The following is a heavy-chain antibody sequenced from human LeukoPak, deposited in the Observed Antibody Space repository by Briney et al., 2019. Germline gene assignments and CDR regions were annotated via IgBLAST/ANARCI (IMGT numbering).Heavy chain of an antibody. CDR2: ISGSGGST. D-gene: IGHD2-15*01. J-gene: IGHJ5*02. CDR1: GFTFSSYA. Sequence: GGSLRLSCAASGFTFSSYAMSWVRQAPGKGLEWVSAISGSGGSTYYADSVKGRFTISRDNSKNTLYLQMNSLRPEDTAVYYCARDRRRVVVVVAATADDHWGQGTRVTVSS. CDR3: ARDRRRVVVVVAATADDH. V-gene: IGHV3-23*01.